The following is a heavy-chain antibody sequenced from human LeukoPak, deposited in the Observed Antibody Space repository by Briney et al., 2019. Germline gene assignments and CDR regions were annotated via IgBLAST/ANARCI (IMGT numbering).Heavy chain of an antibody. D-gene: IGHD1-26*01. J-gene: IGHJ4*02. CDR3: VKDLGRYRNNCFDY. CDR1: GFTFSSYA. V-gene: IGHV3-23*01. Sequence: GGSLRLSCAASGFTFSSYAMSWVRQAPEKGLEWVSTISGSGGGTYYAASVKGRSTISRDDSKNTLYLQMNSLRAEDTAVYYCVKDLGRYRNNCFDYWGQGTLVTVSS. CDR2: ISGSGGGT.